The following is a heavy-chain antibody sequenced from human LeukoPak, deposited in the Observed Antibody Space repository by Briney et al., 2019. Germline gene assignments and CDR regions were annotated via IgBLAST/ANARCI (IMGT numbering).Heavy chain of an antibody. J-gene: IGHJ5*02. CDR1: GFTLRNFA. D-gene: IGHD5-24*01. CDR3: ARRDGYNPFDP. Sequence: QPGGSLRLSCEDSGFTLRNFAVNWVRQAPGKGLEWVSVISVSGGSTHYAASVKGRFTISRDNAKNTLYLQMNSLRAEDTAVYYCARRDGYNPFDPWGQGTLVTVSS. CDR2: ISVSGGST. V-gene: IGHV3-23*01.